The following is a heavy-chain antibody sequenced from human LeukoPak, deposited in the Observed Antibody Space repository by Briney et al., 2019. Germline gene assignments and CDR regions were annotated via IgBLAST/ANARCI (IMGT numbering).Heavy chain of an antibody. CDR2: ISGSGGST. CDR3: AKRRGLELTYYYYMDV. J-gene: IGHJ6*03. CDR1: GFTFSSYA. V-gene: IGHV3-23*01. Sequence: GGSLRLSCAASGFTFSSYAMSWVRQAPGKGLEWVSAISGSGGSTYYADSVKGRFTISRDNSKNTLYLQRNSLRAEDTAVYYCAKRRGLELTYYYYMDVWGKGTTVTVSS. D-gene: IGHD1-7*01.